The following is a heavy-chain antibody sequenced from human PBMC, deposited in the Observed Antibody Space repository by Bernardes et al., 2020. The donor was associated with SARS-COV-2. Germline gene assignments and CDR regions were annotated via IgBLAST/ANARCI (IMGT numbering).Heavy chain of an antibody. J-gene: IGHJ5*02. V-gene: IGHV4-34*01. CDR2: IDHRGSA. Sequence: SEPLSLTCAVYGGCFTDYYWTWIRQPPGKALEWIGDIDHRGSANYHPSLKSRVTISLDKSKNQFSLKLTSVTAADTAVYFCARGVVTIFGVLIMIPARGWLDPWGQGTPVTVSS. D-gene: IGHD3-3*01. CDR3: ARGVVTIFGVLIMIPARGWLDP. CDR1: GGCFTDYY.